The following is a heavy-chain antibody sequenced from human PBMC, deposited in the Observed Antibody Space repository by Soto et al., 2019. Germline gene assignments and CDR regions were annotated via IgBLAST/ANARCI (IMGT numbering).Heavy chain of an antibody. D-gene: IGHD3-9*01. CDR3: ARGRKVLRYFDWLSPDYYYYGMAV. J-gene: IGHJ6*02. V-gene: IGHV1-8*01. CDR2: MNPNSGNT. Sequence: VSVEVSWKASGYRFASYDSYWVRQANGQGLEWMGWMNPNSGNTGYAQKFQGRVTMTRNTSISKAYMELSSLRSEDTAVYYCARGRKVLRYFDWLSPDYYYYGMAVWVQGTTVTVSS. CDR1: GYRFASYD.